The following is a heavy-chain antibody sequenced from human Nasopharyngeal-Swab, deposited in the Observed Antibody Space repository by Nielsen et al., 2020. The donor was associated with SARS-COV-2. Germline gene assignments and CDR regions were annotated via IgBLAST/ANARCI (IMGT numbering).Heavy chain of an antibody. D-gene: IGHD6-19*01. V-gene: IGHV4-61*01. CDR1: GGSVSSGSYY. Sequence: SETLSLTCTVSGGSVSSGSYYWSWIRQPPGKGLEWIGYIYYSGSTNYNPSLKSRVTISVDTSKNQFSLKLSSVTAADTAVYYCARDASGSSGWYTGHNWFDPWGQGTLVTVSS. CDR2: IYYSGST. J-gene: IGHJ5*02. CDR3: ARDASGSSGWYTGHNWFDP.